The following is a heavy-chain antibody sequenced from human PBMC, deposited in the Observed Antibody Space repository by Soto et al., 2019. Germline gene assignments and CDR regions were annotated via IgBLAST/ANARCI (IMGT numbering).Heavy chain of an antibody. CDR3: AKGRKVLPVGPTVAYLYGLDV. CDR2: ISGSGGST. Sequence: GRSPTVWCAASVFKFGSHTMIWLRQATGKGLEWVSAISGSGGSTYYADSVKGRFTISRDNSKNTLYLQMNSLRAEDTAVYYCAKGRKVLPVGPTVAYLYGLDVWGQGTPVTAS. V-gene: IGHV3-23*01. J-gene: IGHJ6*02. D-gene: IGHD2-15*01. CDR1: VFKFGSHT.